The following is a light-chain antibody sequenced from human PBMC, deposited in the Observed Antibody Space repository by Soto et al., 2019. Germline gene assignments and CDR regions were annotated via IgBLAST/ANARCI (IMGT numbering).Light chain of an antibody. CDR1: QSIGTN. CDR3: QQYAGWPLT. Sequence: EVVMTQSPATVSVSPGERTSLSCRASQSIGTNLGWYQQKPDQAPRLLISKTSTRATGVPARFSGSGSGTEFTLTISSLQSEDIAVYYCQQYAGWPLTFGGGTKV. V-gene: IGKV3-15*01. J-gene: IGKJ4*01. CDR2: KTS.